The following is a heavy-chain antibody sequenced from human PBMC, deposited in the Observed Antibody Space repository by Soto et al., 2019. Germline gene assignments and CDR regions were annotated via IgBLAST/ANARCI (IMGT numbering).Heavy chain of an antibody. Sequence: GASVKVSCKASGYTFTSYGISWVRQAPGEGLEWMGWISAYNGNTNYAQKLQGRVTMTTDTSTSTAYMELRSLRSDDTAVYYCARDVNYYDSSYYGMDVWGKGTTVTVST. CDR2: ISAYNGNT. J-gene: IGHJ6*04. CDR1: GYTFTSYG. CDR3: ARDVNYYDSSYYGMDV. D-gene: IGHD3-22*01. V-gene: IGHV1-18*01.